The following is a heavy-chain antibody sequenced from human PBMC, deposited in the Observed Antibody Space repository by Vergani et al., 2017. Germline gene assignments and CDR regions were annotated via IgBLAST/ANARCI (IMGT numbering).Heavy chain of an antibody. CDR3: ARSPYQLLGWGY. J-gene: IGHJ4*02. CDR2: MNPNSGNT. D-gene: IGHD2-2*01. Sequence: QVPLVQSGAEVKKPGASVKVSCKASGYTFTSYDINWVRQATGQGLEWMGWMNPNSGNTGYAQKFQGRVTMTRNTSISTAYMELSSLRSEDTAVYYCARSPYQLLGWGYWGQGTLVTVSS. V-gene: IGHV1-8*01. CDR1: GYTFTSYD.